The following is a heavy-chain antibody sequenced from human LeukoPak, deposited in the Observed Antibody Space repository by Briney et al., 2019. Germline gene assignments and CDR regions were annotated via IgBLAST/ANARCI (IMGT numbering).Heavy chain of an antibody. CDR1: GFTFSSYW. V-gene: IGHV3-7*01. CDR2: IKQDGSEK. Sequence: PGGSLRLSCAASGFTFSSYWMGWVRQAPGKGLEWVANIKQDGSEKYYVDSVKGRFTISRDNAKNSLYLQMNSLRAEDTAVYYCARVCSSTNCYFKTRNWFDPWGQGTLVTVSS. CDR3: ARVCSSTNCYFKTRNWFDP. J-gene: IGHJ5*02. D-gene: IGHD2-2*01.